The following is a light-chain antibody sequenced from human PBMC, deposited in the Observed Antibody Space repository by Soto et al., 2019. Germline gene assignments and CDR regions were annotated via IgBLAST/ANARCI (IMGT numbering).Light chain of an antibody. CDR3: SSYAGSNNV. J-gene: IGLJ1*01. Sequence: QSALTQLPSASGSPGQSVTISCTGTSSDVGGYNYVSWYQQHPGKAPKLMIYEVSKRPSGVPDRFSGSKSGNTASLTVSGLQAEDEADYYCSSYAGSNNVFGTGTKLTVL. CDR1: SSDVGGYNY. CDR2: EVS. V-gene: IGLV2-8*01.